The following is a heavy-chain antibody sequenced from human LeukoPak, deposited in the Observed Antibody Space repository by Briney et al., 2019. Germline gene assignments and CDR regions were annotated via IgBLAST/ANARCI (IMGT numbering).Heavy chain of an antibody. CDR3: AEPEGGYYDIRPD. Sequence: PGGSLRLSCAASGFTFTGYAMLWVRQAPGKGLEWVAAISSDGSNKYYADSVRGRFTISRVNSKNTVDLQMNSLRAEDTAVYYCAEPEGGYYDIRPDWGQGTLVTVSS. CDR2: ISSDGSNK. CDR1: GFTFTGYA. J-gene: IGHJ4*02. D-gene: IGHD3-22*01. V-gene: IGHV3-30*04.